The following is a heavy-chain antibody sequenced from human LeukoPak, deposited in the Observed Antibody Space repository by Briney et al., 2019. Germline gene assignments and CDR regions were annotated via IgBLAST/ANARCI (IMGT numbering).Heavy chain of an antibody. Sequence: RGSLRLSCAASGFTFSSYAMSWVRQAPGKGLEWVSTISGSGGNTYYADSVKGRFTISRDNSKNTLYLQMNSLRAEDTAVYYCARHYITPYYDFWSGYRGAYFDYWGQGTLVTVSS. CDR3: ARHYITPYYDFWSGYRGAYFDY. V-gene: IGHV3-23*01. J-gene: IGHJ4*02. CDR2: ISGSGGNT. D-gene: IGHD3-3*01. CDR1: GFTFSSYA.